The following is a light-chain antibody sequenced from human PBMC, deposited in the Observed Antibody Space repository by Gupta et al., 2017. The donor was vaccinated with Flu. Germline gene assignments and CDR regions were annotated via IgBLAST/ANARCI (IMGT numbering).Light chain of an antibody. CDR2: LAS. J-gene: IGKJ1*01. Sequence: ETVMTQSSLSLSVTPGESATISCIASQGLLHINGYNYLAWYLQKPGHSPQLIIYLASKRACGVPNRFSGRGEGKIFTLKISREEDEDVGVYYCKQGIQTPSTFGQGTKVEI. CDR1: QGLLHINGYNY. CDR3: KQGIQTPST. V-gene: IGKV2-28*01.